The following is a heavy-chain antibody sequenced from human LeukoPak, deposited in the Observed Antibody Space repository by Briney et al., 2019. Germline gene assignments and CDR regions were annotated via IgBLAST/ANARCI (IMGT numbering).Heavy chain of an antibody. D-gene: IGHD2-21*02. V-gene: IGHV3-23*01. CDR2: ISGSGGTT. J-gene: IGHJ4*02. Sequence: GGSLRLSCAASGLTFSSYAVSWVRQAPGKGVVWVSGISGSGGTTYYADSVKGRFTISRDNSKNTYLQMNSLRAEDTAAYYCAKDSRSTLPRGRLDYWGQGTLVTVSS. CDR3: AKDSRSTLPRGRLDY. CDR1: GLTFSSYA.